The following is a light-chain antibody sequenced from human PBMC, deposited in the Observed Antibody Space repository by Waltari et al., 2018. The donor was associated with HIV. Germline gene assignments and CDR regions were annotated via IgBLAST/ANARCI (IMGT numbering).Light chain of an antibody. J-gene: IGLJ2*01. CDR1: NIGSQS. V-gene: IGLV3-21*02. CDR2: DDI. Sequence: SYVLTQPPLVSVAPGQPARITCEGNNIGSQSVHRSQQRPGHAPPLVVHDDIDRPSGMPERVSGATSGKTATLTISTGEDGDEDEYYCQVWHSNSDHVVFGGGTKLTVL. CDR3: QVWHSNSDHVV.